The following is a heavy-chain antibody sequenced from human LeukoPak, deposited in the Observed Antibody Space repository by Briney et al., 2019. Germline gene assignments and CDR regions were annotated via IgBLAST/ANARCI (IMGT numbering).Heavy chain of an antibody. Sequence: SETLSLTCTVSGDSITNNNYYWGWIRQPPGKGLEWIGSTYYTGRTYYKPSLESRLTLSVDTSKNQFSLRLTSVTAADTAVYYCARDWEYYYDRSGYNDYWGQGTLVIVSS. CDR3: ARDWEYYYDRSGYNDY. V-gene: IGHV4-39*07. D-gene: IGHD3-22*01. CDR1: GDSITNNNYY. J-gene: IGHJ4*02. CDR2: TYYTGRT.